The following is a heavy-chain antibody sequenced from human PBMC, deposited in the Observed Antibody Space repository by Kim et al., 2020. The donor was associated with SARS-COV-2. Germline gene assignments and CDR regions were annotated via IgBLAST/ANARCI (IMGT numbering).Heavy chain of an antibody. J-gene: IGHJ6*02. CDR3: ARVEGYYYGMDV. Sequence: KYSQKFQGRVTITRDTSASTAYMELSSLRSEDTAVYYCARVEGYYYGMDVWGQGTTVTVSS. V-gene: IGHV1-3*01.